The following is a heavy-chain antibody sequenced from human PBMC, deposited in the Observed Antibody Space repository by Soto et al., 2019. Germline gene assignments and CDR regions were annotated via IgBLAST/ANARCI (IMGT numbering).Heavy chain of an antibody. Sequence: EVRLVDSGGGLIQPGGSLRLSCVASGFTITSNYMSWVRQAPGKGLEWVSFIYRGGSTYYADSVKGRFTISRDTSKNTLYLQMNSLRAEDSAVYYCARNELDFYDGTNYYYYIDYWGQGTLVTVSS. CDR3: ARNELDFYDGTNYYYYIDY. CDR1: GFTITSNY. J-gene: IGHJ4*02. V-gene: IGHV3-53*01. D-gene: IGHD3-22*01. CDR2: IYRGGST.